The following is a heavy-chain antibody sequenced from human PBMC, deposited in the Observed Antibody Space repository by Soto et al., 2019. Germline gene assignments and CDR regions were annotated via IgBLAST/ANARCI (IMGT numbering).Heavy chain of an antibody. D-gene: IGHD2-15*01. CDR1: GFSFNTYS. V-gene: IGHV3-48*01. CDR3: ARGGSRYCSNGSCSNGLIRFDP. Sequence: GGSLRLSCAASGFSFNTYSMNWVRQAPGKGLEWVSYISSGGSTIYYADSVEGRFTISRDNAQDSLYLQMNRLRVEDTALYYCARGGSRYCSNGSCSNGLIRFDPWGRGTLVTAPQ. CDR2: ISSGGSTI. J-gene: IGHJ5*02.